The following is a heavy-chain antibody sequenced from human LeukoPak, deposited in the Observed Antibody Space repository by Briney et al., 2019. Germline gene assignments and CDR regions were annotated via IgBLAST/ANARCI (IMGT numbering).Heavy chain of an antibody. CDR1: GGSISSYY. CDR2: IYTSGST. CDR3: ARLATRGYSYGGLDY. J-gene: IGHJ4*02. V-gene: IGHV4-4*09. Sequence: PSETLSLTCTVSGGSISSYYWSWIRQPPGKGLEWIGYIYTSGSTNYNPSLKSRVTISVDTSKNQFSLKLSSVTAADTAVYYCARLATRGYSYGGLDYWGQGTLVTASS. D-gene: IGHD5-18*01.